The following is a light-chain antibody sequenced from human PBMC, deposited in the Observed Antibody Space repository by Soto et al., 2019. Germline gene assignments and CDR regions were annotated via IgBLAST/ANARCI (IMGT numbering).Light chain of an antibody. CDR3: QVWDSSSDHPHVV. CDR1: NIGSKS. Sequence: SYELTQPPSVSVAPGKTARITCGGNNIGSKSVHWYQQKPGQAPVLVIYYDSDRPSGIPERFSGSNSGNTATLTISRVEAGDXAXYXXQVWDSSSDHPHVVFGGGTKLTVL. J-gene: IGLJ2*01. V-gene: IGLV3-21*04. CDR2: YDS.